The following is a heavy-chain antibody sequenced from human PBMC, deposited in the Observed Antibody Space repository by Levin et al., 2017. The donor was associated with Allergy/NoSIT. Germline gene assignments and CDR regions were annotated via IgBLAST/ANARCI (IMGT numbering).Heavy chain of an antibody. D-gene: IGHD3-9*01. CDR2: INWNSGTM. Sequence: SLKISCAASGFTFDDYAMHWVRQAPGKGLEWVSGINWNSGTMAYADSVKGRFTISRDNTKNSLYLQMNSLTTEDTAFYYCAKTSASNYDILTGYCDSWGQGTLVTVSS. CDR3: AKTSASNYDILTGYCDS. V-gene: IGHV3-9*01. J-gene: IGHJ4*02. CDR1: GFTFDDYA.